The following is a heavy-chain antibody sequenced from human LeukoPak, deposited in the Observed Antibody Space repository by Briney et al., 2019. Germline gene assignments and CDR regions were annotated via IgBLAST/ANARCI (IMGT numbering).Heavy chain of an antibody. J-gene: IGHJ6*03. CDR1: GFTFSDYY. V-gene: IGHV3-11*01. CDR3: ARDVGASPAAIYYYYMDV. Sequence: GGSLRLSCAASGFTFSDYYMSWIRQAPGKGLEWVSYISSSGSTIYYADSVKGRFTISRDNAKNSLYLQMNSLRAEDTAVYYCARDVGASPAAIYYYYMDVWGKGTTVTVSS. D-gene: IGHD2-2*01. CDR2: ISSSGSTI.